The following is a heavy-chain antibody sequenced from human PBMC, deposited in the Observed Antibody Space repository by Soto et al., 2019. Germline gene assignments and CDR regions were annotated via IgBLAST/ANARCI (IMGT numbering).Heavy chain of an antibody. CDR1: GFTFSAYY. Sequence: QVQLVESGGGLVKPGGSLRLSCAVSGFTFSAYYMSWARQAPGKGLEWISYISTSGGTRYYAESVKGRFTISRDNAKNSLYLQMNTLRAEDTAVYYCARDVAVTTALDYWGQGTLVTVSS. J-gene: IGHJ4*02. CDR2: ISTSGGTR. CDR3: ARDVAVTTALDY. V-gene: IGHV3-11*01. D-gene: IGHD4-17*01.